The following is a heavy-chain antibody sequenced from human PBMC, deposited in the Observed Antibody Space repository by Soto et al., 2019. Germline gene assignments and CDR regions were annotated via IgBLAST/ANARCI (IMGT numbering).Heavy chain of an antibody. CDR2: IYYTGNT. D-gene: IGHD2-21*02. V-gene: IGHV4-30-2*01. Sequence: QVQLQESGSGLVKPSQTLSLTCAVSDDSIRSGVYSWTWIRQPPGKGLEWIGYIYYTGNTYYNPSLKSRVTMSVDRSKNQFSLNLNSVTAADTAVYYCARLHPGYCGGDFCRYFHSWGQGTLVPVSS. CDR3: ARLHPGYCGGDFCRYFHS. J-gene: IGHJ4*02. CDR1: DDSIRSGVYS.